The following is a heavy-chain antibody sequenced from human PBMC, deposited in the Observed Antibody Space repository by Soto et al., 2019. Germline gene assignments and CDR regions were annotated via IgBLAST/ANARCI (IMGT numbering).Heavy chain of an antibody. J-gene: IGHJ4*02. V-gene: IGHV4-34*01. CDR3: ARGRVAAAGDFDY. D-gene: IGHD6-13*01. CDR2: INHSGST. CDR1: GGSFSGYY. Sequence: PETLSLTCAVYGGSFSGYYWSWIRQPPGKGLEWIGEINHSGSTNYNPSLKSRVTISVDTSKNQFSLKLSSVTAADTAVYYCARGRVAAAGDFDYWGQGTLVTVSS.